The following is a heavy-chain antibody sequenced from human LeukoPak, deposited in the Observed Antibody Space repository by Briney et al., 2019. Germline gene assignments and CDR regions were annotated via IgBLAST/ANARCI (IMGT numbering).Heavy chain of an antibody. CDR1: VFTVSSSY. Sequence: PGGSLRLSCAASVFTVSSSYMCWVRQAPGKGLEWVSVIYTGGSTFYADSVKGRFTISRDNSKNTLYLQMNSLRAEDTAVYYCARMRGYCSGGSCYGDYYYGMDVWGQGTTVSVSS. V-gene: IGHV3-66*01. D-gene: IGHD2-15*01. J-gene: IGHJ6*02. CDR3: ARMRGYCSGGSCYGDYYYGMDV. CDR2: IYTGGST.